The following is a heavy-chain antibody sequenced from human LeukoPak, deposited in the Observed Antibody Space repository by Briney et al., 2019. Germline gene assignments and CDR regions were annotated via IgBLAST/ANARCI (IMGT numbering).Heavy chain of an antibody. CDR2: ISYSGST. CDR1: GGSISSHY. V-gene: IGHV4-59*11. D-gene: IGHD5-24*01. J-gene: IGHJ4*02. Sequence: SETLCLTCAVSGGSISSHYMSWIRQPPGKGLEWIGHISYSGSTNYNPSLKSRVSISVDPSKNRFSLKLSSVTAADTAVYYCARADGYNYGYWGQGTLVKVSS. CDR3: ARADGYNYGY.